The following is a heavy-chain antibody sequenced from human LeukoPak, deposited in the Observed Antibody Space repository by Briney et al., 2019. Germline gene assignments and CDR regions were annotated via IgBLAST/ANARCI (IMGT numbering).Heavy chain of an antibody. CDR1: GGSFSGYY. D-gene: IGHD2-2*02. CDR2: INHSGST. CDR3: ARGISPAAIFFGAFDI. V-gene: IGHV4-34*01. J-gene: IGHJ3*02. Sequence: PSETLSLTCAVYGGSFSGYYWSWIRQPPGKGLEWIGEINHSGSTYYNPSLKSRVTISVDTSKNQFSLKLSSVTAADTAVYYCARGISPAAIFFGAFDIWGQGTMVTVSS.